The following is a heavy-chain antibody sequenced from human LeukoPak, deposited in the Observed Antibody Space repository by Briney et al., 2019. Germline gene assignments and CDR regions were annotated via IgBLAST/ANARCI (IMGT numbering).Heavy chain of an antibody. CDR3: ARGDYGDYVDAFDI. CDR1: GGTFSSYA. Sequence: SVKVSCKASGGTFSSYAISWVRQAPGQGLEWMGGIIPIFGTANYAQKFQGRVTITADESTSTAYMELSSLRSEDTAVYYCARGDYGDYVDAFDIWGQGTMVTVSS. V-gene: IGHV1-69*13. CDR2: IIPIFGTA. D-gene: IGHD4-17*01. J-gene: IGHJ3*02.